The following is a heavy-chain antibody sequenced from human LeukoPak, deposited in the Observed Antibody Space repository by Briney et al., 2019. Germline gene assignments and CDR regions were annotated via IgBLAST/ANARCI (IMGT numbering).Heavy chain of an antibody. D-gene: IGHD6-19*01. V-gene: IGHV1-69*05. J-gene: IGHJ4*02. CDR1: GGTFSSYA. CDR3: ARSYLRQDSSGWPFDY. CDR2: VIPIFGTA. Sequence: ASVKVPCKASGGTFSSYAISWVRQAPGQGLEWMGRVIPIFGTANYAQKFQGRVTITTDESTSTAYMELSSLRSEDTAVYYCARSYLRQDSSGWPFDYWGQGTLVTVSS.